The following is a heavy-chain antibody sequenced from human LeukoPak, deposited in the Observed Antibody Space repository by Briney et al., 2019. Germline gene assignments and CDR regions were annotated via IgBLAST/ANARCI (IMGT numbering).Heavy chain of an antibody. J-gene: IGHJ4*02. CDR1: GYSIRSGYY. V-gene: IGHV4-38-2*02. Sequence: SETLSLTCTVSGYSIRSGYYWGWIRQPPGKVLEWIGSINHSGNTYYNPSLKGRVTISVDTSKNQFSLRLSSVTAADTAVYYCASFLAAAHIDYWGQGTLVTVSS. CDR2: INHSGNT. D-gene: IGHD6-13*01. CDR3: ASFLAAAHIDY.